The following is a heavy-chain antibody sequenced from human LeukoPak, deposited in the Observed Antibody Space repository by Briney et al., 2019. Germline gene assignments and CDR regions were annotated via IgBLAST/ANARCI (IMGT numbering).Heavy chain of an antibody. D-gene: IGHD6-6*01. Sequence: APVKVSCKASGYTFTGYYMHWVRQAPGQGLEWMGWINPNSGGTNYAQKFQGRVTMTRDTSISTAYMELSRLRSDDTAVYYCARIVLSGDWFDPWGQGTLVTVSS. CDR3: ARIVLSGDWFDP. CDR1: GYTFTGYY. J-gene: IGHJ5*02. V-gene: IGHV1-2*02. CDR2: INPNSGGT.